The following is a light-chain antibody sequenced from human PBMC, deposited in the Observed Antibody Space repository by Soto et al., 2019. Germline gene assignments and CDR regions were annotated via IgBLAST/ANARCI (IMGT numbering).Light chain of an antibody. V-gene: IGKV3-15*01. J-gene: IGKJ1*01. CDR3: QQYNNWWT. Sequence: EIVMTQSPATLSVSPGERATLSCRASQSVSSNLAWYQQKPGQAPRLLIYGASTRATGIPARFSGSGSGTEFTLTISSLQSDDFAVEYCQQYNNWWTFGQGTKVEIK. CDR1: QSVSSN. CDR2: GAS.